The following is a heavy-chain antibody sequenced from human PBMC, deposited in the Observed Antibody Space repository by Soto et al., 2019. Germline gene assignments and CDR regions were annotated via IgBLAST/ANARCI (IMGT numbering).Heavy chain of an antibody. CDR2: ISAYNGNT. J-gene: IGHJ6*02. V-gene: IGHV1-18*04. Sequence: GASVKVSCKASGYTFTSYGISWVRQAPGQGLEWMGWISAYNGNTNYAQKLQGRVTMTTDTSTSTAYMELRSLRSDDTAVYYCARAHYYDSSGYWDYYYYGMDVWGQGTTGTVSS. CDR3: ARAHYYDSSGYWDYYYYGMDV. D-gene: IGHD3-22*01. CDR1: GYTFTSYG.